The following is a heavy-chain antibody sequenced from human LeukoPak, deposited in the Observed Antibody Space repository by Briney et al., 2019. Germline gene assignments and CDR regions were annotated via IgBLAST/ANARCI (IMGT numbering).Heavy chain of an antibody. CDR3: ARLPIQLWLRLGWFDP. CDR2: IYTSGST. Sequence: SETLSLTCTVSGGSISSGSYYWSWIRQPAGKGLEWIGRIYTSGSTNYNPSLKSRVTISVDTSKNQFSLKLSSVTAADTAVYYCARLPIQLWLRLGWFDPWGQGTLVTVSS. CDR1: GGSISSGSYY. J-gene: IGHJ5*02. D-gene: IGHD5-18*01. V-gene: IGHV4-61*02.